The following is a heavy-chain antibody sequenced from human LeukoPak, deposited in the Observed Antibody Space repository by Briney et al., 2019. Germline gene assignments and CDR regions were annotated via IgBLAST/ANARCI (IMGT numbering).Heavy chain of an antibody. Sequence: SVKVSCKASGGTFSSYAISWVRQAPGQGLEWMGGIIPIFGTANYAQKFQGRVTITADKSTSTAYMELSSLRSDDTAVYYCARDLPYSSSWESIDYWGQGTLVTVSS. CDR3: ARDLPYSSSWESIDY. CDR1: GGTFSSYA. D-gene: IGHD6-13*01. V-gene: IGHV1-69*06. CDR2: IIPIFGTA. J-gene: IGHJ4*02.